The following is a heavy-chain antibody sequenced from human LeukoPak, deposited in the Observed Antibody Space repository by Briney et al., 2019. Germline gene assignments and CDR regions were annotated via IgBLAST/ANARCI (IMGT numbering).Heavy chain of an antibody. CDR2: ISAYDGNT. D-gene: IGHD3-10*01. CDR3: AREVYGSGSNYKTYSYYYMDV. J-gene: IGHJ6*03. V-gene: IGHV1-18*01. Sequence: ASVKVSCKASDYTFTSYAISWVRRAPGQGLEWMGRISAYDGNTNYAQRLQGRVTMTTDTSTSTAYMELRGLRSDDTAVYYCAREVYGSGSNYKTYSYYYMDVWGKGTTVTVSS. CDR1: DYTFTSYA.